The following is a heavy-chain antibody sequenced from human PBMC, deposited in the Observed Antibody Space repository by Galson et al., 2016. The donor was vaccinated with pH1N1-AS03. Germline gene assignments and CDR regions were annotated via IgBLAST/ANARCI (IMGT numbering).Heavy chain of an antibody. D-gene: IGHD2-2*01. CDR3: ARDPRGPCTSATCPTTYYFGMDV. Sequence: SVKVSCKASGYTFTSYGITWVRQAPGQGLEWMGWINTDSGVTNYAQKFEAWVTMTRDTSVSTAYMELYGLKSDDTAVYYCARDPRGPCTSATCPTTYYFGMDVWGQGTTVIVSS. CDR1: GYTFTSYG. J-gene: IGHJ6*02. V-gene: IGHV1-2*04. CDR2: INTDSGVT.